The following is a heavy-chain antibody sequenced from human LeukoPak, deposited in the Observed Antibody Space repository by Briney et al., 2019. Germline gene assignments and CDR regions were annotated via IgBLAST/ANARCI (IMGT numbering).Heavy chain of an antibody. J-gene: IGHJ6*03. CDR3: ARDPGTTPLDYYYYMDV. D-gene: IGHD1-7*01. Sequence: PSQTLSLTCTVSGGSISSGSYYWSWIRQPAGKGLEWIGRIYTSGSTNYNPSLKSRVTISVDTSKNQSSLKLSSVTAADTAVYYCARDPGTTPLDYYYYMDVWGKGTTVTVSS. CDR2: IYTSGST. CDR1: GGSISSGSYY. V-gene: IGHV4-61*02.